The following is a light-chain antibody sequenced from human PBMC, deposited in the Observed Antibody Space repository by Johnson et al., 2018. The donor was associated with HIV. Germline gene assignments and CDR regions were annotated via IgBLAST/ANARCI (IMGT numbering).Light chain of an antibody. J-gene: IGLJ1*01. CDR3: GTWDSSLGV. CDR2: ENN. V-gene: IGLV1-51*02. Sequence: QSVLTQPPSVSAAPGQKVTISCSGRSSNIGSNSVSWYQQLPGTAPKLLIYENNKLPSGIPDRFSGSKSGTSATLGITGLQTGDEADYYCGTWDSSLGVFGTGTKVTVL. CDR1: SSNIGSNS.